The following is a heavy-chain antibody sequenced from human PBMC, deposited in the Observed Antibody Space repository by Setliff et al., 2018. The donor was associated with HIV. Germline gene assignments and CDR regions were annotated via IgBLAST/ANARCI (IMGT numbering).Heavy chain of an antibody. Sequence: SETLSLTCTVSGGSISIGDYYWTWIRQHPGKGLEWIGYIHYSGSTFYNPSLKSRVTISVDTSKNQFPLKLSSVTAADTAVYYCARGSGKMVRGIFSGSYYYFMDVWGKGTTVTVSS. CDR1: GGSISIGDYY. D-gene: IGHD3-10*01. J-gene: IGHJ6*03. CDR3: ARGSGKMVRGIFSGSYYYFMDV. V-gene: IGHV4-30-4*08. CDR2: IHYSGST.